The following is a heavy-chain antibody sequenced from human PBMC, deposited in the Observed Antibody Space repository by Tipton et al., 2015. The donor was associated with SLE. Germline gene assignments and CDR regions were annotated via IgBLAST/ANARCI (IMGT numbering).Heavy chain of an antibody. CDR1: GFTFGSFA. CDR3: ATGMRQFVPFTS. J-gene: IGHJ5*02. D-gene: IGHD6-6*01. V-gene: IGHV3-23*01. CDR2: TSGSSGSV. Sequence: SLRLSCAASGFTFGSFAMNWVRQAPGKGLEWVSSTSGSSGSVYYAGSVKGRFTISRDNSKNTLYLQLSSLKPEDTAVYYCATGMRQFVPFTSWGQGTPVTVSS.